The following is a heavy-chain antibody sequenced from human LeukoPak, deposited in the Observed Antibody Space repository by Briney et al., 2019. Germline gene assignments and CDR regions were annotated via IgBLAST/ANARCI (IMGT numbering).Heavy chain of an antibody. CDR2: ISSGSGYI. J-gene: IGHJ4*02. D-gene: IGHD2-8*01. V-gene: IGHV3-21*01. CDR3: AREGVGYYFDH. CDR1: GFTFSSYS. Sequence: GGSLRLSCAASGFTFSSYSMNWVRQAPGKGLEWVSSISSGSGYIYYADSVKGRFTISRDNAKYSLYLQMNSLRAEDTAVYYWAREGVGYYFDHWGQGTLVTVSS.